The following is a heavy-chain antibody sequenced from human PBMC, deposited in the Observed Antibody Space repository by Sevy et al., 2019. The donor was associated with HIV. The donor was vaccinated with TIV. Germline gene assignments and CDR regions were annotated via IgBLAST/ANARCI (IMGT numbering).Heavy chain of an antibody. V-gene: IGHV3-23*01. CDR2: ILSGGDRT. CDR1: GFTFSSSV. D-gene: IGHD2-21*01. Sequence: GGSLRLSCAASGFTFSSSVMTWVRQAPGKGLEWVSSILSGGDRTYYADPVKGRFTISRDNSENTLYLQMNSLRAEDTSIYFCTKGSSRDGYNPWGQGTLVTVSS. J-gene: IGHJ5*02. CDR3: TKGSSRDGYNP.